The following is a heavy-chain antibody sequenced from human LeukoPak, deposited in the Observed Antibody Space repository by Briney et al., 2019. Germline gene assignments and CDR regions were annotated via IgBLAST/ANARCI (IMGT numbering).Heavy chain of an antibody. CDR2: IYSSGST. V-gene: IGHV4-61*02. D-gene: IGHD3-3*01. J-gene: IGHJ6*03. Sequence: PSQTLSLTCAVSGGSISSGGYSWSWIRQPAGKGLEWIGRIYSSGSTKYNPSLKSRVTMSVDTSKNQFSLELSSVTAADTAVYYCARDGFWSGYNSYMDVWGKGTTVTVSS. CDR1: GGSISSGGYS. CDR3: ARDGFWSGYNSYMDV.